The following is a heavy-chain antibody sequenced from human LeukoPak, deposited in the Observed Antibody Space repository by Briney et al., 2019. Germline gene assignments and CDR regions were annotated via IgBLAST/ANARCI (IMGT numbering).Heavy chain of an antibody. CDR3: ARDGYCGGDCYSVGAFDI. CDR1: VFTFSSYG. D-gene: IGHD2-21*01. J-gene: IGHJ3*02. CDR2: IWYDGSNK. V-gene: IGHV3-33*01. Sequence: GGSLRLSCAASVFTFSSYGMHGVRRAPGKGLEGVAVIWYDGSNKYYADSVKGRFTISRDNSKNTLYLQMNSLRAEDTAVYYCARDGYCGGDCYSVGAFDIWGQGTMVTVSS.